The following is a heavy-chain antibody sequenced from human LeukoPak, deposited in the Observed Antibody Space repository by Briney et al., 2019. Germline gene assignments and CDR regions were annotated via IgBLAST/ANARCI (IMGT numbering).Heavy chain of an antibody. V-gene: IGHV4-30-2*01. Sequence: PSQTLSLTCAVSGGSISSGGYSWSWIRQPPGKGLEWIGYIYHSGSTYYNPSLKSRVTISVDTSKNQLSLKLRSVTAADTAVYYCARWNRIAAGGDDAFDIWGQGTMVTVSS. J-gene: IGHJ3*02. CDR3: ARWNRIAAGGDDAFDI. CDR1: GGSISSGGYS. D-gene: IGHD6-13*01. CDR2: IYHSGST.